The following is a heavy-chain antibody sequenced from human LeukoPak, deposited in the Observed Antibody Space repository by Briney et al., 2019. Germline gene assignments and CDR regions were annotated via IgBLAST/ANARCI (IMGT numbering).Heavy chain of an antibody. CDR2: IVPIFGTA. D-gene: IGHD2-15*01. Sequence: SVTVSCKASGGTFTSYAISWVRQAPGQGLEWMGRIVPIFGTANYAQKFQGRVTITADKSTSTAYMELSSLRSEDTAVYYCARVSFCSGSSCYAGHDYWGQGTLVTVSS. J-gene: IGHJ4*02. CDR1: GGTFTSYA. V-gene: IGHV1-69*06. CDR3: ARVSFCSGSSCYAGHDY.